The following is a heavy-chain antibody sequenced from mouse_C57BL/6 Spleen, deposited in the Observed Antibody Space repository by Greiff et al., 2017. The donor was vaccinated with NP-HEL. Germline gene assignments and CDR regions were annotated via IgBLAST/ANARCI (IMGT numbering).Heavy chain of an antibody. V-gene: IGHV1-7*01. CDR3: ARGESSLWAY. D-gene: IGHD6-1*01. CDR1: GYTFTSYW. J-gene: IGHJ3*01. Sequence: QVQLQQSGAELAKPGASVKLSCKASGYTFTSYWMHWVKQRPGQGLEWIGYINPSSGYTKYNQKFKDKATLTADTSSSTAYMQLSSLTYADSAVYDGARGESSLWAYWGQRTRVTVSA. CDR2: INPSSGYT.